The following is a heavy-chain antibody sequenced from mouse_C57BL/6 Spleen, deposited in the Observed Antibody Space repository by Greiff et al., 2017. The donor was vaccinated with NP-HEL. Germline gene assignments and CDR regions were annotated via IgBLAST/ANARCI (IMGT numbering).Heavy chain of an antibody. CDR3: ARHDSSGYVGYAMDY. CDR2: ISGGGGNT. V-gene: IGHV5-9*01. Sequence: EVQLVDSGGGLVKPGGSLKLSCAASGFTFSSYTMSWVRQTPEKRLEWVATISGGGGNTYYPDSVKGRFTISRDNAKNTLYLQMSSLRSEDTALYYCARHDSSGYVGYAMDYWGQGTSVTVSS. CDR1: GFTFSSYT. D-gene: IGHD3-2*02. J-gene: IGHJ4*01.